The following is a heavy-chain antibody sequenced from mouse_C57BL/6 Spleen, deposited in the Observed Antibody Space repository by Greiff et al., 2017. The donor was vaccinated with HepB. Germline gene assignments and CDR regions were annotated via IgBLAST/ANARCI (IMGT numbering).Heavy chain of an antibody. CDR2: FYPGSGSI. CDR1: GYTFTEYT. V-gene: IGHV1-62-2*01. D-gene: IGHD1-3*01. Sequence: RVKPGASVKLSCKASGYTFTEYTIHWVKQRSGQGLEWIGWFYPGSGSIKYNEKFKDKATLTADKSSSTVYMELSRLTSEDSAVYFCARHEYLSDAMDYWGQGTSVTVSS. CDR3: ARHEYLSDAMDY. J-gene: IGHJ4*01.